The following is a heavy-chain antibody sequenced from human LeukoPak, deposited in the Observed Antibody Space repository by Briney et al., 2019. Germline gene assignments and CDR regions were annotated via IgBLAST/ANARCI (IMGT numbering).Heavy chain of an antibody. CDR1: GGTFSSYA. D-gene: IGHD6-19*01. V-gene: IGHV1-69*13. CDR3: ARVGKGGSGWYLGEYYYYYMDV. J-gene: IGHJ6*03. CDR2: IIPIFGTA. Sequence: WASVKVSCKASGGTFSSYAISWVRQAPGQGLEWVGGIIPIFGTANYAQKFQGRVTITADESTSTAYMELSSLRSEDTAVYYCARVGKGGSGWYLGEYYYYYMDVWGKGTTVTVSS.